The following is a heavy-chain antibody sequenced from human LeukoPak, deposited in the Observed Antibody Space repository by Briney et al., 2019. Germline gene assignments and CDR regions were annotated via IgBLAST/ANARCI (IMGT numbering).Heavy chain of an antibody. CDR3: ANVPGEAALDY. V-gene: IGHV3-20*04. CDR1: GFTFDDYG. Sequence: GGSLRLSCAASGFTFDDYGMSWVRQAPGKGLEWVSGINWNGGSTGYADSVKGRFTISRDNSKNTPYLQMNSLRAEDTAVYYCANVPGEAALDYWGQGTLVTVSS. D-gene: IGHD3-16*01. J-gene: IGHJ4*02. CDR2: INWNGGST.